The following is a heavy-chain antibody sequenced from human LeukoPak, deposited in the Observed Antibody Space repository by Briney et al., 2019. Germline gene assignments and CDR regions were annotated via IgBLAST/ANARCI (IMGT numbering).Heavy chain of an antibody. D-gene: IGHD6-13*01. Sequence: GGSLRLSCAASGITFSDYYMSWIRQAPGKGPEWVSYISSSSSKTNYADSVKGRFTISRDNAKNSPYLQMNSLRAEDTAVYYCARGWYSSSRYDPGYFDYWGQGTLATVSS. CDR3: ARGWYSSSRYDPGYFDY. CDR1: GITFSDYY. J-gene: IGHJ4*02. V-gene: IGHV3-11*05. CDR2: ISSSSSKT.